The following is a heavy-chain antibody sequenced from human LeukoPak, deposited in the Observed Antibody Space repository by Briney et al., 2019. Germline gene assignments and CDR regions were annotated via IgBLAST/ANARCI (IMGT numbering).Heavy chain of an antibody. Sequence: ASVKVSCKASGYTFTGYYMHWVRQAPGQGLEWMGWINPNSGGTNYAQKFQGRVTMTRDTSISTAYMELSRLRSDDTAVYYCARDQDYVWGSYRYMVDYWGQGTLVTVSS. J-gene: IGHJ4*02. V-gene: IGHV1-2*02. CDR1: GYTFTGYY. CDR2: INPNSGGT. D-gene: IGHD3-16*02. CDR3: ARDQDYVWGSYRYMVDY.